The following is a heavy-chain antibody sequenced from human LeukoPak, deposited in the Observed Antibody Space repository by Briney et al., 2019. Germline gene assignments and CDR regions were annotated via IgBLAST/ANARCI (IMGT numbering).Heavy chain of an antibody. V-gene: IGHV3-74*01. J-gene: IGHJ6*03. CDR1: GFTVSNNY. CDR2: INSDGSST. D-gene: IGHD2-2*01. Sequence: GGSLGLSCAAPGFTVSNNYMTWVRQAPGKGLVWVSRINSDGSSTSYADSVKGRFTISRDNAKNTLYLQMNSLRAEDTAVYYCARGPIVVVPAASYMDVWGKGTTVTISS. CDR3: ARGPIVVVPAASYMDV.